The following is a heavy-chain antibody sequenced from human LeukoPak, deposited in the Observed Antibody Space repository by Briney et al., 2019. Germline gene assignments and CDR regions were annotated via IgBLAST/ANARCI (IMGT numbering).Heavy chain of an antibody. CDR1: GGTFSSYA. V-gene: IGHV1-69*13. Sequence: SVKVSCKASGGTFSSYAISWVRQAPGQGLEWMGGIIPIFGTANYAQKFQGRVTITADESTSTAYMELSSLRSEDTAVYYCARGTVRGDAYYYYYYMDVWGKGTTVTISS. D-gene: IGHD3-10*01. CDR2: IIPIFGTA. CDR3: ARGTVRGDAYYYYYYMDV. J-gene: IGHJ6*03.